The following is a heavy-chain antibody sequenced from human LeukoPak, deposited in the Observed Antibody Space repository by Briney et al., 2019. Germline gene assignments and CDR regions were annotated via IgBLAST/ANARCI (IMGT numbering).Heavy chain of an antibody. CDR3: VQSLTNDAFDI. CDR1: GGSFSGYY. J-gene: IGHJ3*02. V-gene: IGHV4-34*01. CDR2: INHSGST. Sequence: SETLSLTCAVYGGSFSGYYWSWIRQPPGKGLEWIGEINHSGSTNHNPSLKSRVTISVDTSKNQSSQKLSSVTAADTAVYYCVQSLTNDAFDIWGQGTWSPSLQ. D-gene: IGHD2-2*01.